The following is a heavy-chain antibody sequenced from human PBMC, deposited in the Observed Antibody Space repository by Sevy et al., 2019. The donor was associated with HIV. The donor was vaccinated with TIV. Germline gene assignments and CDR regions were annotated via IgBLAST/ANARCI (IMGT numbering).Heavy chain of an antibody. CDR2: IQYSGST. V-gene: IGHV4-61*01. Sequence: SETLSLTWTVSGGSVSSGSYFWSWLRQPPGKGLEWIGYIQYSGSTNYNPSLKSRVPISVDTSKNQFSLNLSSVTAADTAVYYCARDSGTYPYYFDFWGQGTLVTVSS. CDR1: GGSVSSGSYF. D-gene: IGHD1-26*01. J-gene: IGHJ4*02. CDR3: ARDSGTYPYYFDF.